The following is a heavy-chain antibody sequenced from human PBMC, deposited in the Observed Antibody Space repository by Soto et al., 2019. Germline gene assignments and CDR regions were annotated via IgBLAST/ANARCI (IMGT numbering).Heavy chain of an antibody. CDR3: ARILAVAGTSEYYYYYGMDV. J-gene: IGHJ6*02. D-gene: IGHD6-19*01. CDR1: GGTFSSYA. V-gene: IGHV1-69*13. Sequence: GASVKVSCKASGGTFSSYAISWVRQAPGQRLKWMGGIIPIFGTANYAQKFQGRVTITADESTSTAYMELSSLRSEDTAVYYCARILAVAGTSEYYYYYGMDVWGQGTTVTVSS. CDR2: IIPIFGTA.